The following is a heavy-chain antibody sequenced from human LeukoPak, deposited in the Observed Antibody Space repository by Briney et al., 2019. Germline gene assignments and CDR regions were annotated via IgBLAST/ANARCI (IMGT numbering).Heavy chain of an antibody. CDR2: IYTSGST. D-gene: IGHD3-22*01. J-gene: IGHJ4*02. CDR1: GGSISSYY. V-gene: IGHV4-4*07. Sequence: PSETLSLTCTVSGGSISSYYWSWIRQPAGKGLEWIGGIYTSGSTNYNPSLKSRVTISVDKSKNQFSLKLSSVTAADTAVYYCARIEPYYYDSSGYYTYYFDYWGQGTLVTVSS. CDR3: ARIEPYYYDSSGYYTYYFDY.